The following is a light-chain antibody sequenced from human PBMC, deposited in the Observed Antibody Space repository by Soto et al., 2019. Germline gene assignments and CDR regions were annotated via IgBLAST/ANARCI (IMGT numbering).Light chain of an antibody. Sequence: EIVLTKSPATLALSPGEIATLSCTASQSVSSYLAGYQQKPGQALRLLIYDASNRATGIPARFSGSGSGTDFTLTISSREPEDFAVYYCQPRSNWPPGTLLGQGTKLEI. V-gene: IGKV3-11*01. J-gene: IGKJ2*01. CDR3: QPRSNWPPGTL. CDR1: QSVSSY. CDR2: DAS.